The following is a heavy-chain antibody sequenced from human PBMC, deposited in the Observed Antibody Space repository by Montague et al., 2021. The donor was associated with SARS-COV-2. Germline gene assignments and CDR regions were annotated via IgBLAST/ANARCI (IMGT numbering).Heavy chain of an antibody. V-gene: IGHV4-4*02. J-gene: IGHJ4*02. CDR2: IYEWGTK. D-gene: IGHD1-26*01. Sequence: SETLSLTCAVSGGSIMAPDCWCWVRQPPGKGLEWIGEIYEWGTKNHNPSRESRVTMSVDKSKNQVSLEMKSVTAADTALYYCMRSSGRLNTPHVWGQGALVTVSS. CDR3: MRSSGRLNTPHV. CDR1: GGSIMAPDC.